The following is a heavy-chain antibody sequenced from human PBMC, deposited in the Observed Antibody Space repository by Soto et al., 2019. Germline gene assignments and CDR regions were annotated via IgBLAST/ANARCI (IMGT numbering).Heavy chain of an antibody. D-gene: IGHD5-12*01. CDR2: INPSSGST. V-gene: IGHV1-46*01. J-gene: IGHJ3*01. CDR3: ASSEMATIWYAFDL. CDR1: GYTFTTYY. Sequence: ASVKVSCKASGYTFTTYYIHWVRQAPGQGLEWMGIINPSSGSTSYAPKFQGRVTMTRDTSTSTVYMELSSLRSEDTAVYYCASSEMATIWYAFDLWGQGTMVTVSS.